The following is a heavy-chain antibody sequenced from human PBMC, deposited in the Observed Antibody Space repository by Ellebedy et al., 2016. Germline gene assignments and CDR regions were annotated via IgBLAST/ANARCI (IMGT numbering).Heavy chain of an antibody. J-gene: IGHJ3*01. D-gene: IGHD6-19*01. CDR3: AKWNGGWYAFEV. Sequence: SETLSLTCNVSGGSVSSDYWSWIRRPPGKGLEWIGYVFHTGTTNYNPSLKSRVTMSVDTSKSQFSLRLTSVIAADTAVYYCAKWNGGWYAFEVWGQGTMVTVSS. V-gene: IGHV4-59*02. CDR2: VFHTGTT. CDR1: GGSVSSDY.